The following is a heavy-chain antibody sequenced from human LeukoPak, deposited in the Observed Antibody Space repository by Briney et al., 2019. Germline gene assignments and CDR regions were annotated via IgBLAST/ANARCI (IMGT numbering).Heavy chain of an antibody. J-gene: IGHJ5*02. V-gene: IGHV3-23*01. Sequence: GGSLRLSCAASRFTFSGYAMYWVRRAPGKGLEWVSCIDAIGGNTHYADSVKGPFTISRDNSNNTLYLPMNSLRAEDTAVYYCAKGSGSGWYGWFDPWGQGTLVTVSS. CDR2: IDAIGGNT. D-gene: IGHD6-19*01. CDR3: AKGSGSGWYGWFDP. CDR1: RFTFSGYA.